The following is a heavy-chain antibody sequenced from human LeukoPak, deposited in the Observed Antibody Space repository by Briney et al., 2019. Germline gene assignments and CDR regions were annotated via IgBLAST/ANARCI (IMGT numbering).Heavy chain of an antibody. CDR3: AKDRLEYYDIRALDAFDI. V-gene: IGHV3-23*01. D-gene: IGHD3-3*01. J-gene: IGHJ3*02. CDR2: ISGSGGST. Sequence: GGSMRLSCAVSGFTFSSYAMSWVRPAPGKGLEWVSAISGSGGSTYYADSVKGRFTISRDNSKNTLYLQMNSLRAEDTAVYYCAKDRLEYYDIRALDAFDIWGQGTMVTVSS. CDR1: GFTFSSYA.